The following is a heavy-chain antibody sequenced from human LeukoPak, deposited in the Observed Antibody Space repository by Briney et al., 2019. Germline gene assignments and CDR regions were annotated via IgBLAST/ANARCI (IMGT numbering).Heavy chain of an antibody. CDR2: ITPGGGS. J-gene: IGHJ4*02. Sequence: ASVKVSCRASGFTFTTYAIHWVRQAPGQGLEWMGWITPGGGSNYPQKFQGRVAITWDTSITTAYMDLSRLTSDDTAVYYCARDRYGDGFAHLDYWGQGALVTVSS. CDR1: GFTFTTYA. D-gene: IGHD5-24*01. CDR3: ARDRYGDGFAHLDY. V-gene: IGHV1-2*02.